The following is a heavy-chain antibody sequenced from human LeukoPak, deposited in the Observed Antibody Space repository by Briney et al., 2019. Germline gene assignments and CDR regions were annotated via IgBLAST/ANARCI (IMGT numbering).Heavy chain of an antibody. CDR2: ISWNSGSI. V-gene: IGHV3-9*01. CDR3: APTYYYESSGHQ. Sequence: GRSLRLSCAASGFTFDDYAMHWVRQAPGKGLEWVSGISWNSGSIGYADSVKGRFTISRDNAKNSLYLQMNNLRVEDTAVYYCAPTYYYESSGHQGGQGTLVTVSA. CDR1: GFTFDDYA. D-gene: IGHD3-22*01. J-gene: IGHJ4*02.